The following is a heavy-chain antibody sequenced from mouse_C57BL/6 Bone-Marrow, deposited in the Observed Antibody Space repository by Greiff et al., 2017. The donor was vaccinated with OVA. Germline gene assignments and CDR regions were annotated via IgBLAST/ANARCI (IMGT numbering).Heavy chain of an antibody. CDR3: TTYDYDGY. Sequence: VQLQQSGAELVRPGASVKLSCTASGFNIKDDYMHWVKQRPEQGLEWIGWIDPENGDTEYASKFQGKATITADTSSNTAYLQLSSLTSEDTAVYYCTTYDYDGYWGKGTTLTVST. V-gene: IGHV14-4*01. J-gene: IGHJ2*01. D-gene: IGHD1-1*01. CDR2: IDPENGDT. CDR1: GFNIKDDY.